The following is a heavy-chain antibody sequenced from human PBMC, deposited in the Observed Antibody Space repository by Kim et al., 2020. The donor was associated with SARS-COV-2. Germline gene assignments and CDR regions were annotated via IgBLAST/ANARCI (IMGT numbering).Heavy chain of an antibody. J-gene: IGHJ4*02. CDR1: GGSFSGYY. V-gene: IGHV4-34*01. D-gene: IGHD2-15*01. CDR2: INHSGST. CDR3: ARGRGYIVVVVAANYFDY. Sequence: SETLSLTCAVYGGSFSGYYWSWIRQPPGKGLEWIGEINHSGSTNYNPSLKSRVTISVDTSKNQFSLKLSSVTAADTAVYYCARGRGYIVVVVAANYFDYWGQGPLVTVSS.